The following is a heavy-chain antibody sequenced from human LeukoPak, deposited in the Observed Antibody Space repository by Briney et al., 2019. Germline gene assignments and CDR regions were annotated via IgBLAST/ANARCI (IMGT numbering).Heavy chain of an antibody. CDR3: ARVLRDDYVWGSYRPHFDY. V-gene: IGHV1-18*01. CDR1: GYTFTSYG. J-gene: IGHJ4*02. D-gene: IGHD3-16*02. Sequence: ASVKVSCKASGYTFTSYGISWVRQAPGQGLEWMGWISAYNGNTNYAQKLQGRVTMTTDTSTSTAYMELRSLRSDDTAVYYCARVLRDDYVWGSYRPHFDYWGQGTLVTVSS. CDR2: ISAYNGNT.